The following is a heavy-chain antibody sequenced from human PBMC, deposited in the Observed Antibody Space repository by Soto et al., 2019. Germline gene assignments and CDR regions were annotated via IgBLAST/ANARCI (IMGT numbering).Heavy chain of an antibody. CDR1: GGSISSYY. CDR2: IYYSGST. V-gene: IGHV4-59*01. CDR3: AREWGYYDSSGYYSRWFDP. D-gene: IGHD3-22*01. Sequence: QVQLQESGPGLVKPSETLSLTCTVSGGSISSYYWSWIRQPPGKGLEWIGYIYYSGSTNYNPSLKSRVTISVDTSKYQFSLKLSSVTAADTAVYYCAREWGYYDSSGYYSRWFDPWGQGTLVTVSS. J-gene: IGHJ5*02.